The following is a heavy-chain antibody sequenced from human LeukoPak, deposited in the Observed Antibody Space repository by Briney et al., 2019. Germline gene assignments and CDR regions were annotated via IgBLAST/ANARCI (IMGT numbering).Heavy chain of an antibody. J-gene: IGHJ4*02. CDR1: GFTFSSYG. D-gene: IGHD6-19*01. CDR2: ISYDGSNK. V-gene: IGHV3-30*18. Sequence: GGSLRLSCAASGFTFSSYGMHWVRQAPGKGLEWVAVISYDGSNKYYADSVKGRFTISRDNSKNTLYLQMNSLRAEDTAVYYCAKDLWLVSNGFDYWGQGTLVTVSS. CDR3: AKDLWLVSNGFDY.